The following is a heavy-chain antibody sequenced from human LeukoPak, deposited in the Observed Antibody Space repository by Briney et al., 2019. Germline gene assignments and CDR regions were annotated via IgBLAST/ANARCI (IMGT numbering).Heavy chain of an antibody. CDR1: GFTVSTNY. J-gene: IGHJ5*02. V-gene: IGHV3-66*02. Sequence: PGGSLRLSCAASGFTVSTNYMSWVRQAPGKGLEWVSVLYSGGSTYYADSVKGRFTISRDNSKNTLYLQMNSLRAEDTAVYYCARELSCSGGSCYRGFDPWGQGTLVTVSS. CDR3: ARELSCSGGSCYRGFDP. D-gene: IGHD2-15*01. CDR2: LYSGGST.